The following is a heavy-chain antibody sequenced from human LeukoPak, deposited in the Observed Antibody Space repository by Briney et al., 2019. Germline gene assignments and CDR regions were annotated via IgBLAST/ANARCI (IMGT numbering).Heavy chain of an antibody. J-gene: IGHJ4*02. CDR2: ISSSSSYI. CDR3: AGDYGDYGGYY. Sequence: GGSLRLSCAASGFTFNSYSMNWVRQAPVKGLEWVSSISSSSSYIYYADSVKGRFTISRDNAKNSLYLQMNSLRAEDTGVYYCAGDYGDYGGYYWGQGTLVTVSS. V-gene: IGHV3-21*01. D-gene: IGHD4-17*01. CDR1: GFTFNSYS.